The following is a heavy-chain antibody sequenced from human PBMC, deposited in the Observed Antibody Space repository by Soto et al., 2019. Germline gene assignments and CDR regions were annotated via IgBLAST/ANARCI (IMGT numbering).Heavy chain of an antibody. D-gene: IGHD2-15*01. CDR1: GGSISSYY. CDR3: ARRYGGTFDY. Sequence: QVQLQESGPGLVKPSETLSLTCTVSGGSISSYYWSWIRQPPGKGLECIGYIYYSGSTNYNPSLRRRASIPXDTSKNQFSLKLSSVTAADTAVYYCARRYGGTFDYWGQGTLVTVSS. J-gene: IGHJ4*02. CDR2: IYYSGST. V-gene: IGHV4-59*08.